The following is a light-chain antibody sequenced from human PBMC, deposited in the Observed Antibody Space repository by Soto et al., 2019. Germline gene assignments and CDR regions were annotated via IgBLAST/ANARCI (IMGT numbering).Light chain of an antibody. CDR3: QHYNSYSEA. CDR1: QTVSTW. Sequence: DIQMTQSPSTLSGSVGDRVTITCRASQTVSTWLAWYQQKPGKAPTLLIYKASTLKSGVPSRFSGSGSGTEFTLTVSSLQPDDFATYYCQHYNSYSEAFGQGTKVDNK. V-gene: IGKV1-5*03. J-gene: IGKJ1*01. CDR2: KAS.